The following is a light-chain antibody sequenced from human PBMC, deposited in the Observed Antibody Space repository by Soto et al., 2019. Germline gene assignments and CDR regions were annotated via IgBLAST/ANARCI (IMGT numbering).Light chain of an antibody. J-gene: IGKJ1*01. CDR2: GAS. CDR1: QSVSNY. Sequence: EIVMTQSPATLSVSPGERATLSCRASQSVSNYLAWYQQKPGQAPRLLISGASTRAAGIPARFSGSGSGTEFTLTISSLQSEDFAVYYCQQYNNWPLWTFGQGTKVEIK. CDR3: QQYNNWPLWT. V-gene: IGKV3-15*01.